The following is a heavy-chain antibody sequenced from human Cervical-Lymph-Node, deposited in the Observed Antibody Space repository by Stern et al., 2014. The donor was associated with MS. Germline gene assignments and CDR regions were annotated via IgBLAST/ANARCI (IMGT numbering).Heavy chain of an antibody. V-gene: IGHV3-9*01. CDR3: AKDKSSRWYYFDY. Sequence: VQLVQSGGGLVQPGRSLRLSCAASGFTFDDYGMHWVRQAPGKGPEWVSGISWNSGHVAYVDSVKGRFTLSRDNANNFLYLEMNSLRAEDTAVYYCAKDKSSRWYYFDYWGQGTPVTVSS. CDR2: ISWNSGHV. CDR1: GFTFDDYG. D-gene: IGHD6-19*01. J-gene: IGHJ4*02.